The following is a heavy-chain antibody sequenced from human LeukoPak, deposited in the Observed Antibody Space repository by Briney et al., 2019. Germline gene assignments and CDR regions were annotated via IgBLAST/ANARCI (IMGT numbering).Heavy chain of an antibody. CDR3: ATPGGHFDY. Sequence: GGSLRLSCAASGFTFSSYSMNWVRQAPGKGLEWVSYISSSSSTIYYADSVKGRFTISRDNSKNTLYLQMNSLRAEDTAVYYCATPGGHFDYWGQGTLVTVSS. CDR1: GFTFSSYS. J-gene: IGHJ4*02. CDR2: ISSSSSTI. D-gene: IGHD3-16*01. V-gene: IGHV3-48*01.